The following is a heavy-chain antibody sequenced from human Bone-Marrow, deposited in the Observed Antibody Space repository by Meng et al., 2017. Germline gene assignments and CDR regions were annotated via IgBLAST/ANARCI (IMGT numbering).Heavy chain of an antibody. V-gene: IGHV1-2*06. J-gene: IGHJ6*02. CDR3: ASTDCSSTSCYTGYYDYGMDV. D-gene: IGHD2-2*02. CDR2: INPNSGGT. Sequence: ASVKVSCKASGYTFTGYYMHWVRQAPGQGLEWMGRINPNSGGTNYAQKFQGRVTMTRDTSISTAYMELSRLRSDDTAVYYCASTDCSSTSCYTGYYDYGMDVWGQGTTVTVSS. CDR1: GYTFTGYY.